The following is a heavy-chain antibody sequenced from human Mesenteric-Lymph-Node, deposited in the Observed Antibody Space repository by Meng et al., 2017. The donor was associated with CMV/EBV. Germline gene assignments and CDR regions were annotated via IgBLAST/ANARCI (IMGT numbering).Heavy chain of an antibody. CDR3: ARHVRRWVYPEDYFDY. Sequence: GSISSSSYYWGWIRQPPGKGLEWIGSIYSSGSTYYNPSLKSRVTISVDTSKNQFSLKLSSVTAADTAVYYCARHVRRWVYPEDYFDYWGQGTLVTVSS. J-gene: IGHJ4*02. D-gene: IGHD2-8*01. V-gene: IGHV4-39*01. CDR2: IYSSGST. CDR1: GSISSSSYY.